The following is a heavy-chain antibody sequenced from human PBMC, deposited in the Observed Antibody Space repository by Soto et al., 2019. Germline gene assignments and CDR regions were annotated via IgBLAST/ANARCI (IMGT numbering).Heavy chain of an antibody. Sequence: SETLSLTCAVYGGSFSGYYWSWIRQPPGKGLEWIGEINHSGSTNYNPSLKSRVTISVDTSKNQFSLQMNSLRAEDTAVYYCVPRKGDPFTWGPGTLVTVSS. CDR3: VPRKGDPFT. D-gene: IGHD3-16*01. J-gene: IGHJ4*02. CDR2: INHSGST. V-gene: IGHV4-34*01. CDR1: GGSFSGYY.